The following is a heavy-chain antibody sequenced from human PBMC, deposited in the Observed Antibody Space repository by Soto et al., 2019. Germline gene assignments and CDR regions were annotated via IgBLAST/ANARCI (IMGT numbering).Heavy chain of an antibody. V-gene: IGHV1-3*01. J-gene: IGHJ4*02. Sequence: ASVKVSCKASGYTFTSYAMHWGLQAPGQRLEWMGWINAGNGNTKYSQKFQGRVTITRDTSASTAYMELSSLRSEDTAVYYCARSIVVVTALDYWGQRTLVTVSS. CDR3: ARSIVVVTALDY. D-gene: IGHD2-21*02. CDR1: GYTFTSYA. CDR2: INAGNGNT.